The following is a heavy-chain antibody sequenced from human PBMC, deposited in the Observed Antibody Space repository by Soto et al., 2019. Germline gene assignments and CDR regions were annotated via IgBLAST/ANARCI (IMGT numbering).Heavy chain of an antibody. Sequence: ASVKVSCKASGYTFTGYYMHWVRQAPGQGLEWMGWINPNSGGTNYAQKFQGRVTMTRHTSISTAYMELSRLRSDDTAVYYCARDPRITIFGVVTIYGMDVWGQGTTVTVSS. J-gene: IGHJ6*02. CDR3: ARDPRITIFGVVTIYGMDV. CDR2: INPNSGGT. CDR1: GYTFTGYY. D-gene: IGHD3-3*01. V-gene: IGHV1-2*02.